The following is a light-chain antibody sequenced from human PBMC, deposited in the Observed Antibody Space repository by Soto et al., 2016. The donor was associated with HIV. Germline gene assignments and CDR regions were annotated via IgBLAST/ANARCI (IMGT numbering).Light chain of an antibody. V-gene: IGKV1-27*01. CDR1: QGIIDY. CDR2: AAS. Sequence: DIQLTQSPSFLSASVGDRVTITCRASQGIIDYLAWYQQKPGKAPKLLIYAASTLQAGVPSRFSAGGSGTDFTLTISSLQPEDVGSYFCQKYDKAPGTFGQGTKVQI. CDR3: QKYDKAPGT. J-gene: IGKJ1*01.